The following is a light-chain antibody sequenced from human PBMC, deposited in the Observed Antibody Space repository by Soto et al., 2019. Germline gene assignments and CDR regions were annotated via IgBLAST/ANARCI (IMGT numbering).Light chain of an antibody. V-gene: IGKV2-40*01. CDR1: QSLLDSDDGNTY. CDR2: TVS. CDR3: MQRIEFPPYT. Sequence: DIVMTQTPLSLPVTPGEPASISCRSSQSLLDSDDGNTYLDWYLQKPGQSPQLLIYTVSYRASGFPDRFSGSGSGTDFTLKISRVEAEDVGVYYCMQRIEFPPYTFGQGTKLEIK. J-gene: IGKJ2*01.